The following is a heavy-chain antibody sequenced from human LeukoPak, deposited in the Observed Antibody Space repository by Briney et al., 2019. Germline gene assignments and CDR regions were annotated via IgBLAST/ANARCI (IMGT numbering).Heavy chain of an antibody. Sequence: GASVKVSCKASGGTFSSYAISWVRQAPGQGLEWMGGIIPIFGTANYAQKFRGRVTITADESTSTAYMELSSLRSEDTAVYYCAREMATIKSTSDAFDIWGQGTMVTVSS. V-gene: IGHV1-69*01. CDR2: IIPIFGTA. CDR1: GGTFSSYA. J-gene: IGHJ3*02. D-gene: IGHD5-24*01. CDR3: AREMATIKSTSDAFDI.